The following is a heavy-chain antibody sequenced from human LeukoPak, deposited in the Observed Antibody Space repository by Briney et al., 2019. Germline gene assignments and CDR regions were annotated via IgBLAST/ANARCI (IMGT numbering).Heavy chain of an antibody. CDR1: GFTVSISY. CDR2: IYSDSGGAST. Sequence: GGSLRLSCAASGFTVSISYMSWVRQAPGKGLEWVSVIYSDSGGASTYYADSVKGRFTISRDNSKNTLCLQMTSLRAEDTAVYYCARDHSSGWPWFDPWGQGTLVTVSS. CDR3: ARDHSSGWPWFDP. D-gene: IGHD6-19*01. V-gene: IGHV3-53*01. J-gene: IGHJ5*02.